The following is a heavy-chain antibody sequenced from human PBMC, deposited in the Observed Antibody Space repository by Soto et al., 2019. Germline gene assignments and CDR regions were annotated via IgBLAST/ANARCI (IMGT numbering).Heavy chain of an antibody. CDR1: GYTFSNYY. CDR3: ARGDRWNYGWFDP. CDR2: INPSGGST. Sequence: QVQLVQSGAEVKKPGASVKVSCKASGYTFSNYYMHWVRQAPGQGLEWMGVINPSGGSTNYAQKFQGSVTMTRDTSTSTVYMEVSSLRSEDTAVYYCARGDRWNYGWFDPWGQGTPVTVSS. D-gene: IGHD1-7*01. J-gene: IGHJ5*02. V-gene: IGHV1-46*01.